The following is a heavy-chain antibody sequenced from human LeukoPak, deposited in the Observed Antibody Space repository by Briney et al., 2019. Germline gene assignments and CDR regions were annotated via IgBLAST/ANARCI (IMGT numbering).Heavy chain of an antibody. CDR3: ATGGDSGSYYNFDY. D-gene: IGHD1-26*01. CDR1: GYTFTSYG. CDR2: ISAYNGNT. V-gene: IGHV1-18*01. J-gene: IGHJ4*02. Sequence: VASVKVSCKASGYTFTSYGISWVRQAPGQGLEWMGWISAYNGNTNYAQKLQGRVTMTTDTSTSTACMDLRSLRSDDTAVYYCATGGDSGSYYNFDYWGQGTLVTVSS.